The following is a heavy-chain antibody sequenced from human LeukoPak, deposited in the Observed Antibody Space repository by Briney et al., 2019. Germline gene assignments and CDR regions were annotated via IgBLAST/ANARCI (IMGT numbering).Heavy chain of an antibody. Sequence: GGSLRLSCAASGFTFDDYGMSWVRQAPGKGLERVSGINWNGGSTGYADSVKGRFTISRDNSKNTLYLQMNSLRAEDTAVYYCAKVDSRSRFGELDAFDYWGQGTLVTVSS. CDR3: AKVDSRSRFGELDAFDY. CDR2: INWNGGST. J-gene: IGHJ4*02. D-gene: IGHD3-10*01. CDR1: GFTFDDYG. V-gene: IGHV3-20*04.